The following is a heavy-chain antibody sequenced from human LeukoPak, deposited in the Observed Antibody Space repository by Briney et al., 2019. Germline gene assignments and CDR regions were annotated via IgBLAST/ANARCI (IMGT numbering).Heavy chain of an antibody. J-gene: IGHJ2*01. CDR1: GGSISSSSYY. V-gene: IGHV4-61*05. CDR2: IYYSGST. D-gene: IGHD4-23*01. Sequence: SETLSLTCTVSGGSISSSSYYWGWIRQPPGKGLEWIGYIYYSGSTNYNPSLKSRVTISVDTSKNQFSLKLSSVTAADTAVYYCARAGGGNSGLLWYFDLWGRGTLVTVSS. CDR3: ARAGGGNSGLLWYFDL.